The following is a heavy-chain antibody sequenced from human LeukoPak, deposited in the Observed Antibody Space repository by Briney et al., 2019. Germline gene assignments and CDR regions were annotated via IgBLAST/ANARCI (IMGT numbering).Heavy chain of an antibody. V-gene: IGHV4-61*01. CDR1: GGSISSGSYY. D-gene: IGHD6-19*01. CDR2: IYYSGST. J-gene: IGHJ4*02. CDR3: ARSIRGYSSGWYYFDY. Sequence: SQTLSLTCTVSGGSISSGSYYWSWIRQPPGKGLEWIGYIYYSGSTNYNPSLKSRISISVDTSKNQFSLKLSSVTAADTAVYYCARSIRGYSSGWYYFDYWGQGTLITVSS.